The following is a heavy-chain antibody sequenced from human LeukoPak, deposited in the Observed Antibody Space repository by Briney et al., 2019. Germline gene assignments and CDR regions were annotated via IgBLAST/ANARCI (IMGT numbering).Heavy chain of an antibody. CDR1: GGSISSSSYY. Sequence: SETLSLTCTVSGGSISSSSYYWGWIRQPPGKGLEWIGSIYYSGSTYYNPSLKSRVTISVDTSKNQFSLKLSSVTAADTAVYYCAREEYSYGSHWFDPWGQGTLVTVSS. CDR2: IYYSGST. D-gene: IGHD5-18*01. J-gene: IGHJ5*02. CDR3: AREEYSYGSHWFDP. V-gene: IGHV4-39*07.